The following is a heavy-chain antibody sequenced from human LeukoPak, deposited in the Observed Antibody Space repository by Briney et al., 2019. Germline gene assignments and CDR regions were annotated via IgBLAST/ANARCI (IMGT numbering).Heavy chain of an antibody. Sequence: SETLSPTCAVSGGSFGGYYWSWLRQPPGKGLEWIGCIYYTGGTTYNPSLESRVTMSVDTSKNQFSLKLTSVTAADTAIYYCARERNRAPDYWGQGTLVTVSS. J-gene: IGHJ4*02. CDR3: ARERNRAPDY. CDR1: GGSFGGYY. D-gene: IGHD1-14*01. CDR2: IYYTGGT. V-gene: IGHV4-59*01.